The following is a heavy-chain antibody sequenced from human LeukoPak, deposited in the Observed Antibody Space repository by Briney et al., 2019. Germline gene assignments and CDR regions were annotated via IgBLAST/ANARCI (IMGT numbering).Heavy chain of an antibody. CDR1: GGSISNSNW. V-gene: IGHV4-4*02. D-gene: IGHD1-7*01. Sequence: SETLSLTCAVSGGSISNSNWWNWVRQPPGKGLEWIGEIYHSGSTNYNPSLKSRVTISVDKSKNQFSLKLSSVTVADTAVYYCARGTGTTNPLFDYWGQGTLVTVSS. CDR2: IYHSGST. CDR3: ARGTGTTNPLFDY. J-gene: IGHJ4*02.